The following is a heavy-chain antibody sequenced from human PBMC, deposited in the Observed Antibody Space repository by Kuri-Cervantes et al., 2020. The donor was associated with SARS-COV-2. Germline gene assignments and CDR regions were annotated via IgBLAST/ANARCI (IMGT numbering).Heavy chain of an antibody. J-gene: IGHJ2*01. CDR2: ISGSGGST. V-gene: IGHV3-23*01. CDR3: AKFPGDSGWYFDL. Sequence: GESLKISCAASGFTFSSYAMHWVRRAPGKGLEWVSAISGSGGSTYYADSVKGRFTISRDNSKNTLYLQMNSLRAEDTAVYYCAKFPGDSGWYFDLWGRGTLVTVSS. D-gene: IGHD3-10*01. CDR1: GFTFSSYA.